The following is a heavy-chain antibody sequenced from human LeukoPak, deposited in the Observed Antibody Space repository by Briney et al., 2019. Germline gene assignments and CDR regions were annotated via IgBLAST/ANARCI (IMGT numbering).Heavy chain of an antibody. V-gene: IGHV1-69*01. CDR1: GGTFSSYA. CDR2: IIPIFGTA. CDR3: ASPGYLTGDRYYYMDV. J-gene: IGHJ6*03. Sequence: ASVKVSCKASGGTFSSYAISWVRQAPGQGLEWMGGIIPIFGTANYAQKFQGRVTITADESTSTAYMELSSLRSEDTAVYYCASPGYLTGDRYYYMDVWGKGTTVTVSS. D-gene: IGHD7-27*01.